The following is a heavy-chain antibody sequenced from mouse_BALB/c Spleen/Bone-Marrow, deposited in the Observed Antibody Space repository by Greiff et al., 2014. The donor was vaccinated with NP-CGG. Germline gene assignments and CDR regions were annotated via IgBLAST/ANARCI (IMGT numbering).Heavy chain of an antibody. V-gene: IGHV5-6-3*01. D-gene: IGHD1-1*01. J-gene: IGHJ1*01. CDR2: INNNGGST. CDR1: GFTFSSYG. Sequence: EVKVVESGGGLVQPGGSLKLSCVASGFTFSSYGMSWVRQTPDKRLELVATINNNGGSTYYPDSVKGQFTISRDNAKNTLYLQMSSLKSEDTAMYCCARVYGWYFDVWGAGTTVTVSS. CDR3: ARVYGWYFDV.